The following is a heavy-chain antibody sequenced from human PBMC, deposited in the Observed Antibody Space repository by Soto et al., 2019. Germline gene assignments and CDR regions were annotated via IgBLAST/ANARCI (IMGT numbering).Heavy chain of an antibody. CDR2: MNPNSGNT. Sequence: ASVKVSCKASGYTFTSFDINWVRQASGQGLEWMGWMNPNSGNTIYAQKFQGRVTMTRNTSINTAYMELSSLRSDDTALYYCARDDCSDGVCYLGDHWGQGILVTVSS. CDR3: ARDDCSDGVCYLGDH. J-gene: IGHJ4*02. D-gene: IGHD2-15*01. CDR1: GYTFTSFD. V-gene: IGHV1-8*01.